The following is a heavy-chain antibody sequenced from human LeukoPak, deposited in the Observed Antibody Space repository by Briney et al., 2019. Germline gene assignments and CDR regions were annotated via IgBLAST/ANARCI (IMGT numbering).Heavy chain of an antibody. CDR2: LMTNGGI. CDR3: TTDQRDSRMDV. D-gene: IGHD2-21*02. Sequence: SEALSLTCSVSGAYINNYHWSWIRQPAGKGLEWIGRLMTNGGINYNPSLKSRVTMSLDTPRNQFSLKLSSVTAADTAIYYCTTDQRDSRMDVWGKGTTVTVSS. J-gene: IGHJ6*04. CDR1: GAYINNYH. V-gene: IGHV4-4*07.